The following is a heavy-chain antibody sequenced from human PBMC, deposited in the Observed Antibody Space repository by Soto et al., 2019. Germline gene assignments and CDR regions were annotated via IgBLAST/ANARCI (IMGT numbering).Heavy chain of an antibody. V-gene: IGHV4-31*03. CDR1: GGSISSGGYY. J-gene: IGHJ4*02. D-gene: IGHD6-13*01. CDR3: ARVVSSSWEDYFDY. CDR2: IYYSGST. Sequence: SETLSLTCTVSGGSISSGGYYWSWIRQHPGKGLEWIGYIYYSGSTYYNPSLKSRVTISVDTSKNQFSLKLSSVTAADTAVYYCARVVSSSWEDYFDYWGQGTLVTVSS.